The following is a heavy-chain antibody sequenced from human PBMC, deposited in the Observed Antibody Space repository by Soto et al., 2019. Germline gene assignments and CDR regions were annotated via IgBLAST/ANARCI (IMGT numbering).Heavy chain of an antibody. Sequence: QVQLVESGGGVVQPGRSLRLSCAASGFTFSSYAMHWVRQAPGKGLEWVAVISYDGSNKYYADSGKGRFTISRDNSKNTRYLQMNGRRAEDTAVYYCARDKGDTVVAATLGDYYGMDVWGQGTTVTVSS. D-gene: IGHD2-15*01. CDR1: GFTFSSYA. CDR3: ARDKGDTVVAATLGDYYGMDV. CDR2: ISYDGSNK. J-gene: IGHJ6*02. V-gene: IGHV3-30-3*01.